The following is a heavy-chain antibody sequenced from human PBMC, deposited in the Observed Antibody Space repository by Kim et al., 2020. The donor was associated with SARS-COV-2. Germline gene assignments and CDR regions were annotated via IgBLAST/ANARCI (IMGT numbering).Heavy chain of an antibody. Sequence: GESLKISCKGSGYSFTSYWIGWVRQMPGKGLEWMGIIYPGDSDTRYSPSFQGQVTISADKSISTAYLQWSSLKASDTAMYYCARREYGSGSYYLYFDYWGQGTLVTVSS. V-gene: IGHV5-51*01. CDR3: ARREYGSGSYYLYFDY. CDR1: GYSFTSYW. D-gene: IGHD3-10*01. CDR2: IYPGDSDT. J-gene: IGHJ4*02.